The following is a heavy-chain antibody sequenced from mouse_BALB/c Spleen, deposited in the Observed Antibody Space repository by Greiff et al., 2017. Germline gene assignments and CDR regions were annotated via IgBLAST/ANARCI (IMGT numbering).Heavy chain of an antibody. CDR3: ARYADDDDPDAMDD. CDR1: GFTFSSFG. Sequence: EVQLVESGGGLVQPGGSRKLSCAASGFTFSSFGLHWVRQAPETGLEWVAYISSGSSTIYYAATVKGRFTISRDNPKNTLFLQLNSLRSGDTAMYYWARYADDDDPDAMDDGGQGTAVTVAA. D-gene: IGHD2-3*01. V-gene: IGHV5-17*02. CDR2: ISSGSSTI. J-gene: IGHJ4*01.